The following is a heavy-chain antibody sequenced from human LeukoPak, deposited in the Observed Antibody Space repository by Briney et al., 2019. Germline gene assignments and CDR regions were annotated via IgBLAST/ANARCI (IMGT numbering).Heavy chain of an antibody. D-gene: IGHD3-10*01. Sequence: PSETLSLTCTVSGGSISSYYWSWIRQPPGKGLEWIGNIYYSGSTNYNPSLKSRVTISVDTSKNQFSLKLSSVTAADTAVYYCARDSGSGYYYGMDVWGQGTTVTVSS. CDR1: GGSISSYY. CDR2: IYYSGST. J-gene: IGHJ6*02. CDR3: ARDSGSGYYYGMDV. V-gene: IGHV4-59*01.